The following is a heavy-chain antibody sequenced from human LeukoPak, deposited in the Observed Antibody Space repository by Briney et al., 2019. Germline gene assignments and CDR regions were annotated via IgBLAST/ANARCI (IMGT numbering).Heavy chain of an antibody. D-gene: IGHD3-16*02. CDR3: ARPYYDYVWGSYRREDNWFDP. CDR2: INACNGNT. CDR1: GYTFTSYA. V-gene: IGHV1-3*01. Sequence: ASVKVSCKASGYTFTSYAMHWVRQAPGQRLEWMGWINACNGNTKYSQKIQGRVTITRDTSASTAYMELSSLRSEDTAVYYCARPYYDYVWGSYRREDNWFDPWGQGTLVTVSS. J-gene: IGHJ5*02.